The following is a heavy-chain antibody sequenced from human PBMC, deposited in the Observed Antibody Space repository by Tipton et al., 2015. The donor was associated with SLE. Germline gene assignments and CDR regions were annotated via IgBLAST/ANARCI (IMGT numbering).Heavy chain of an antibody. CDR3: AKDSVTPLDAFDI. V-gene: IGHV3-23*01. Sequence: SLRLSCAASGFTFSSYAMSWVRQAPGKGLEWVSAISGSGGSTYYADSVKGRFTISRDKSKNTLYLQMNSMRAEDTAVYYCAKDSVTPLDAFDIWGQSTMVTVSS. CDR2: ISGSGGST. J-gene: IGHJ3*02. CDR1: GFTFSSYA. D-gene: IGHD4-17*01.